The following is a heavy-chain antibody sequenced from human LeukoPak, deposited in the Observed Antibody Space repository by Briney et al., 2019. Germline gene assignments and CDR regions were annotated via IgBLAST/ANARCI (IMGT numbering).Heavy chain of an antibody. D-gene: IGHD4/OR15-4a*01. J-gene: IGHJ4*02. V-gene: IGHV3-23*01. CDR1: GYTFSSHG. CDR3: GCYLDY. CDR2: INGAGDNT. Sequence: GSLRLSCAASGYTFSSHGLTWVRQAPGKGLEWVSTINGAGDNTYYAETVKGRFTISRDNSKNTLYLQMHCLYYCAKVSVCYGCYLDYWGQGTLVTVS.